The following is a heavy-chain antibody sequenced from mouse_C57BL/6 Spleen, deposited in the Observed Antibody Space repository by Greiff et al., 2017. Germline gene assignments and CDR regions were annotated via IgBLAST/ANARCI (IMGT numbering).Heavy chain of an antibody. V-gene: IGHV3-6*01. J-gene: IGHJ2*01. Sequence: EVKVEESGPGLVKPSQSLSLTCSVTGYSITSGYYWNWIRQFPGNKLEWMGYISYDGSNNYNPSLKNRISITRDTSKNQFFLKLNSVTTEDTATYYCARVSYYFDYWGQGTTLTVSS. CDR2: ISYDGSN. CDR3: ARVSYYFDY. CDR1: GYSITSGYY.